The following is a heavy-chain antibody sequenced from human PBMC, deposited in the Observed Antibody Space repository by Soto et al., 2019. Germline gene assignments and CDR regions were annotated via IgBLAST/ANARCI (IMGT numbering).Heavy chain of an antibody. CDR1: GGSISSSSYY. D-gene: IGHD6-19*01. Sequence: SETLSLTCTVSGGSISSSSYYWGWIRQPPGKGLEWIGSIYYSGSTYYNPSLKSRVTISVDTSKNQFSLKLSSVTAADTAVYYCASDTSSGWYSWWFDPWGQGTLVTVSS. J-gene: IGHJ5*02. CDR3: ASDTSSGWYSWWFDP. V-gene: IGHV4-39*01. CDR2: IYYSGST.